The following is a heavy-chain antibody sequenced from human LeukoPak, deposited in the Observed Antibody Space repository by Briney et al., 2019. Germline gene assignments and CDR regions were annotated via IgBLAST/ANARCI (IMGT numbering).Heavy chain of an antibody. CDR2: INHSGST. J-gene: IGHJ4*02. D-gene: IGHD2-2*02. Sequence: PSETLSLTCAVYGGSFSGYYWSWIRQPPGKGLEWIGEINHSGSTNYNPSLKSRVTISVDTSQNQFSLKLSSVTAADTAVYYCARGAVDIVVVPAAIVTSGVFDYWGQGTLVTVSS. CDR1: GGSFSGYY. V-gene: IGHV4-34*01. CDR3: ARGAVDIVVVPAAIVTSGVFDY.